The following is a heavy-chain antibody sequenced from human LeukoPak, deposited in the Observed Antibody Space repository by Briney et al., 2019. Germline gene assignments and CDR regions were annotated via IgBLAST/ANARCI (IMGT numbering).Heavy chain of an antibody. CDR1: GFTFSSYA. D-gene: IGHD5-12*01. J-gene: IGHJ2*01. Sequence: SGGSLRLSCAASGFTFSSYAMSWVRQAPGKGLEWVSAISGSGGSTYYADSVKGRFTISRDNSKNTLYLQMNSLRAEDTAVYYCAKDSSDGGYDYWYFDLWGRGTLVTVSS. CDR2: ISGSGGST. CDR3: AKDSSDGGYDYWYFDL. V-gene: IGHV3-23*01.